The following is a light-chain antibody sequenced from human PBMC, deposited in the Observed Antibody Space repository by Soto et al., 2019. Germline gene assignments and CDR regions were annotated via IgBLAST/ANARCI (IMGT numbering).Light chain of an antibody. V-gene: IGKV1-8*01. CDR3: QQYYSYPYT. CDR2: AAS. CDR1: QGISSY. Sequence: AIRMTQSPSSFSASTGDRVTITCRASQGISSYLAWYQQKPGKAPKLLIYAASTLQSGVPSRVSGSGSVTDFTLTISCLQSEDFATYYCQQYYSYPYTFGQGTKLEIK. J-gene: IGKJ2*01.